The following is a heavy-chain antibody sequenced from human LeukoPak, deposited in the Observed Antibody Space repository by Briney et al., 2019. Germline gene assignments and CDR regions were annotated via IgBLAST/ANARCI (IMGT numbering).Heavy chain of an antibody. CDR3: VKEPRGYSFSFDI. Sequence: PGGSLRLSCAAPGFTFSTCAINWVRQAPGKGLEWVSAISGSGSKTFYADSVKGRFTISRDNPKNTLYLQMNSLRPEDTAVYYCVKEPRGYSFSFDIWGQGTMVTVSS. J-gene: IGHJ3*02. V-gene: IGHV3-23*01. D-gene: IGHD5-18*01. CDR2: ISGSGSKT. CDR1: GFTFSTCA.